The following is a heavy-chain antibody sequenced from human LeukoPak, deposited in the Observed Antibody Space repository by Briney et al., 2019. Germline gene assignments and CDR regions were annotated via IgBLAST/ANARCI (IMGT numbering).Heavy chain of an antibody. CDR3: ARAVYDYIWGSYRFDY. J-gene: IGHJ4*02. CDR1: GGSISRYY. D-gene: IGHD3-16*02. CDR2: IYYSGST. Sequence: SETLSLTCTVSGGSISRYYWSWIRQHPGKGLEWIGFIYYSGSTYYNPSLKSRVTFSVDTSKNQFSLKLSSVNAADTAVYYCARAVYDYIWGSYRFDYWGQGTLVTVSS. V-gene: IGHV4-31*03.